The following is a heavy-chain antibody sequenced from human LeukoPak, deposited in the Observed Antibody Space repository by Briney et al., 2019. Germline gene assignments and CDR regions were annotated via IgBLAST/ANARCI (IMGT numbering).Heavy chain of an antibody. V-gene: IGHV4-59*12. J-gene: IGHJ4*02. Sequence: SETLSLTCTVSGESISGFYWNWIRQPPGKGLEWIGYIYYSGSTNYNPSLKSRVTISVDTSKNQFSLKLTSVTAADTAVYYCARYGGSGTYFFDYWAREPWSPSPQ. D-gene: IGHD3-10*01. CDR1: GESISGFY. CDR3: ARYGGSGTYFFDY. CDR2: IYYSGST.